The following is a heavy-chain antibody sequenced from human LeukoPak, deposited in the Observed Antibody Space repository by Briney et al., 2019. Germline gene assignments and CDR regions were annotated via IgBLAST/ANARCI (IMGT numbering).Heavy chain of an antibody. V-gene: IGHV3-23*01. CDR2: IGVRGGST. CDR1: GFTFSGYA. Sequence: GGSLRLSCAASGFTFSGYAMTWVRQAPGKGLEWASTIGVRGGSTFYADSVKGRFTNSRDNSKNTLYLQMNSLRVEDTAVYYCAKGYYDSTGYPLRPSFDYWGQGTLVTVSS. CDR3: AKGYYDSTGYPLRPSFDY. D-gene: IGHD3-22*01. J-gene: IGHJ4*02.